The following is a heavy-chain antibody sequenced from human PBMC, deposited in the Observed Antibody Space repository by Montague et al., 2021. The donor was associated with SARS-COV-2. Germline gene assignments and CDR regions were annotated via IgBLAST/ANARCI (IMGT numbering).Heavy chain of an antibody. CDR1: GGSISGSSYY. CDR3: ASPTYYYDSSGSDAFDI. CDR2: IYYSGST. D-gene: IGHD3-22*01. J-gene: IGHJ3*02. V-gene: IGHV4-39*01. Sequence: SETLSLTCTVSGGSISGSSYYWGWLRQPPGKGLEWIGSIYYSGSTYYNPSLKSRVTISVDTSKNQFSLKLSSVTAADTAVYYCASPTYYYDSSGSDAFDIWGQGTMVTVSS.